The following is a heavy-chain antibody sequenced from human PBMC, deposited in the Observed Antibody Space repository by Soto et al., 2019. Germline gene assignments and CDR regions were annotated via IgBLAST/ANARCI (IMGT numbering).Heavy chain of an antibody. CDR1: GFTFSSYA. J-gene: IGHJ6*02. CDR3: AKDFRELWPTGYYYYGMDV. Sequence: GGSLRLSCAASGFTFSSYAMSWVRQAPGKGLEWVSGISGSGGRTYYADSVKGRFTISRDNSKNTLYLHMNSLRAEDTAIYYCAKDFRELWPTGYYYYGMDVWGQGTTVTVSS. CDR2: ISGSGGRT. D-gene: IGHD1-7*01. V-gene: IGHV3-23*01.